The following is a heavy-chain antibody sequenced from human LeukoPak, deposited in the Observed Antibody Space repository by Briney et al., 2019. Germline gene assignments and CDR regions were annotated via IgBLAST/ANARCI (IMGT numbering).Heavy chain of an antibody. Sequence: PSQTLSLTCAVSGGSISSGGYSWSWLRQPPGTGLEWIGYIYYSGSTYYNPSLKSRVTISVDTSKNQFSLKLSSVTAADTAVYYCARVKPDSSSWYVNWFDPWGQGTLVTVSS. CDR1: GGSISSGGYS. CDR2: IYYSGST. V-gene: IGHV4-30-4*07. J-gene: IGHJ5*02. D-gene: IGHD6-13*01. CDR3: ARVKPDSSSWYVNWFDP.